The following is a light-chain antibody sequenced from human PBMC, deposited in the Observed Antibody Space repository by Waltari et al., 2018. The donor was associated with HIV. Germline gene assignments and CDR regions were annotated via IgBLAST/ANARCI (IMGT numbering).Light chain of an antibody. J-gene: IGKJ2*01. CDR3: HQYDAIPYT. Sequence: DIQMTQSPSSLSASVGDRVTFSCRASRAISNSVAWYQLKPGGAPKLLIFAASRLETGVPSRFSGSSSGIDFTLTINNLQPEDFASYFCHQYDAIPYTFGQGTNLEIK. CDR1: RAISNS. CDR2: AAS. V-gene: IGKV1-NL1*01.